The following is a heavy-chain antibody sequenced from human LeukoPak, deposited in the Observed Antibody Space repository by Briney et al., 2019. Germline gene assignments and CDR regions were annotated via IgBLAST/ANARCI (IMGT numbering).Heavy chain of an antibody. J-gene: IGHJ6*03. CDR1: GYTFTGYY. D-gene: IGHD2-15*01. V-gene: IGHV1-2*02. CDR3: ARDKQWGCYSSECYYMDV. CDR2: INPNSGGT. Sequence: VASVKVSCKASGYTFTGYYMHWVRQAPGQGLEWMGWINPNSGGTNYAQKFQGRVTMTRDTSISTAYMELSRLRSDDTAVYYCARDKQWGCYSSECYYMDVWGKGTTVTISS.